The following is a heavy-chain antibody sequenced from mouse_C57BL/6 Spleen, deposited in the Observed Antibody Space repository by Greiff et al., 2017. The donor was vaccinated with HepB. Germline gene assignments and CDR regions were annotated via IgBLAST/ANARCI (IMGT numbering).Heavy chain of an antibody. D-gene: IGHD4-1*01. V-gene: IGHV10-1*01. J-gene: IGHJ3*01. CDR3: VRHDWDEFAY. CDR2: IRSKSNNYAT. CDR1: GFSFNTYA. Sequence: EVQGVESGGGLVQPKGSLKLSCAASGFSFNTYAMNWVRQAPGKGLEWVARIRSKSNNYATYYADSVKDRFTISRDDSESMLYLQMNNLKTEDTAMYYCVRHDWDEFAYWGQGTLVTVSA.